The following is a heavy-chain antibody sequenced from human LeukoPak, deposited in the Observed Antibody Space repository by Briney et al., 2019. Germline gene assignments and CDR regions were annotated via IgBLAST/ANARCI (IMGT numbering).Heavy chain of an antibody. CDR1: AFTLSNYW. V-gene: IGHV3-7*01. Sequence: PGGSLRPSCAASAFTLSNYWMSWVSQAPGKGLEWVANIKEDGSEINYVDSVKGRFTISRDNAKNSLYLQMNSLRVDDTAVYYCARDRGYSTFDYWGQGTLVTVSS. D-gene: IGHD4-23*01. CDR3: ARDRGYSTFDY. CDR2: IKEDGSEI. J-gene: IGHJ4*02.